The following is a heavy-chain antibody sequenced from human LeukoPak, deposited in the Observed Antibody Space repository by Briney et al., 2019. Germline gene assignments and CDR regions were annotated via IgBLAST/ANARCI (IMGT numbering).Heavy chain of an antibody. V-gene: IGHV4-39*01. J-gene: IGHJ4*02. CDR1: GGSISSSGYY. Sequence: SETLSLTCTVSGGSISSSGYYWGWIRQPPGKGLEWIGSIYYSGSTYYNPSLKSRVTISVDTSKNQFSLKLSSVTAADTAVYYCARHSIAAAGFFDYWGQGTLVTVSS. D-gene: IGHD6-13*01. CDR2: IYYSGST. CDR3: ARHSIAAAGFFDY.